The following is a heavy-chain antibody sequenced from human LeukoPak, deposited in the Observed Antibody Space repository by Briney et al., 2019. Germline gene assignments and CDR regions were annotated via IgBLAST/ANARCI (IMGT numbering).Heavy chain of an antibody. J-gene: IGHJ6*03. D-gene: IGHD4-17*01. CDR1: GGSISSYY. Sequence: SETLSLTCTVSGGSISSYYWSWIRQPAGKGLEWIGRIYTSGSTNYNPSLKSRVTMSVDTSKNQFSLKLSSVTAADTAVYYCAREAATVTTFTYYYYYYMDVWGKGTTVTISS. CDR2: IYTSGST. CDR3: AREAATVTTFTYYYYYYMDV. V-gene: IGHV4-4*07.